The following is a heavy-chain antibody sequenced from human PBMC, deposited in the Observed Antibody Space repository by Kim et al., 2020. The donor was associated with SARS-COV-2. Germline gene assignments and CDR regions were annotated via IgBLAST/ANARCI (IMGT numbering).Heavy chain of an antibody. V-gene: IGHV4-59*01. J-gene: IGHJ4*02. Sequence: YNPTLRRRVTKSVDTSKNQFSLKLSDVTAADTAVYYCARDECGGDCSFDYWGQGTLVTVSS. D-gene: IGHD2-21*02. CDR3: ARDECGGDCSFDY.